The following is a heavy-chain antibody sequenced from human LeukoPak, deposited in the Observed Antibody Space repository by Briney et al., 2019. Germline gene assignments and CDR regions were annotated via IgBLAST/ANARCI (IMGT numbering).Heavy chain of an antibody. V-gene: IGHV3-30*02. CDR1: GFTFSSSG. J-gene: IGHJ5*02. D-gene: IGHD6-13*01. CDR2: IRYDGSNK. Sequence: PGGSLRLSCAASGFTFSSSGMHWVRQAPGKGLEWVAFIRYDGSNKYYADSVKGRFTISRDNSKNTLYLQMNSLRAEDTAVYYCARLGWAAAGREVYNWFDPWGQGTLVTVSS. CDR3: ARLGWAAAGREVYNWFDP.